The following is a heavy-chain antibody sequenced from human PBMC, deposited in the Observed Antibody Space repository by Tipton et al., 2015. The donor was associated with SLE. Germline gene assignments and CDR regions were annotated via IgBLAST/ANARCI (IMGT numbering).Heavy chain of an antibody. V-gene: IGHV1-18*01. D-gene: IGHD2-2*01. Sequence: QVQLVQSGGEVKKPGASVKVSCKASGFTFITYVISWVRQAPGQGLEWMGWISAYNGNTNYAQKFQDRVTMTTDTSTSTAYMELRSLRSDDTAVYYCARRVPGASSLRWLDPWGQGTLVTVSS. CDR2: ISAYNGNT. J-gene: IGHJ5*02. CDR1: GFTFITYV. CDR3: ARRVPGASSLRWLDP.